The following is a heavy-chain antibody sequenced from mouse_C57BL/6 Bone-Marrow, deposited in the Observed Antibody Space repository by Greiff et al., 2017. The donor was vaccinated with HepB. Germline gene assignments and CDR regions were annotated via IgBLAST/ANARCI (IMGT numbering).Heavy chain of an antibody. CDR3: ARGLRDAFFAY. D-gene: IGHD2-4*01. CDR1: GYSFTGYY. CDR2: INPSTGGT. V-gene: IGHV1-42*01. Sequence: VQLKQSGPELVKPGASVKISCKASGYSFTGYYMNWVKQSPEKSLEWIGEINPSTGGTTYNQKFKAKATLTVDKSSSTAYMQLKSLTSEDSAVYYCARGLRDAFFAYWGQGTLVTVSA. J-gene: IGHJ3*01.